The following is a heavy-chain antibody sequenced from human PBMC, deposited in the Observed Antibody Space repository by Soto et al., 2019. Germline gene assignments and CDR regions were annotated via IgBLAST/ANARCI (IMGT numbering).Heavy chain of an antibody. D-gene: IGHD3-22*01. J-gene: IGHJ4*02. CDR2: ISSSSSYI. V-gene: IGHV3-21*01. CDR1: GFTFSSYS. Sequence: EVQLVESGGGLVKPGGSLRLSCAASGFTFSSYSMNWVRQAPGKGLEWVSSISSSSSYIYYADSVKGRFTISRDNAKNSLYLQMNSLRAEDTAVYYCARVHYYDSSGYYYHIEYWGQGTLVTVSS. CDR3: ARVHYYDSSGYYYHIEY.